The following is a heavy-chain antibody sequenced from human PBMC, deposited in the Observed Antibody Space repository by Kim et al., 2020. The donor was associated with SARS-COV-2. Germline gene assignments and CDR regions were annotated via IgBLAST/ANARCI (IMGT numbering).Heavy chain of an antibody. CDR3: TTVFGTYIRGFFDY. J-gene: IGHJ4*02. D-gene: IGHD1-26*01. V-gene: IGHV3-15*01. Sequence: AAPVQGRLTISRDDSKDTLFLQMTILETDDTAVYYCTTVFGTYIRGFFDYWGQGTLVTVSS.